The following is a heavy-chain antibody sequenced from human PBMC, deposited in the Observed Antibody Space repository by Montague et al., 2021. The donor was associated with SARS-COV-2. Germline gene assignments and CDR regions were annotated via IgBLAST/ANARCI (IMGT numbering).Heavy chain of an antibody. CDR3: ARTWAYGSGSYGVDP. CDR1: GFSLSTDGMG. V-gene: IGHV2-5*02. J-gene: IGHJ5*02. CDR2: IYWDDDG. D-gene: IGHD3-10*01. Sequence: PALVKPTQTLTLTCTFSGFSLSTDGMGVGWIRQPPGRALEWLALIYWDDDGRYSPSLRSRPTITKDTSKNQVVLTMTNMDPVDTATYYCARTWAYGSGSYGVDPWGQGTLVTVSS.